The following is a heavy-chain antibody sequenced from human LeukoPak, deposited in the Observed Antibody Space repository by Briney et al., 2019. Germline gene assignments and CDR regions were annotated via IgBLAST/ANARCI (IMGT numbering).Heavy chain of an antibody. D-gene: IGHD4-11*01. CDR1: GYTFTGYY. CDR3: ARDRSSTVTTGFWFDP. CDR2: INPNSGGT. V-gene: IGHV1-2*02. J-gene: IGHJ5*02. Sequence: ASVKVSCKASGYTFTGYYMHWVRQAPGQGLEWMGWINPNSGGTNYAQKFQGRVTMTSDTSISTAYMELSRLRSDDTAVYYCARDRSSTVTTGFWFDPWGQGTLVTVSS.